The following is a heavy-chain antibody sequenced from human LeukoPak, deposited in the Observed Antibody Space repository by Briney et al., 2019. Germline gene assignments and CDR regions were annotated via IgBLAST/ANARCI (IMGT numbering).Heavy chain of an antibody. V-gene: IGHV1-18*01. J-gene: IGHJ4*02. CDR1: GYTFTSYG. CDR2: ISAYNGNT. D-gene: IGHD3-3*01. CDR3: ARSVEGVYYDFWSGLIDY. Sequence: GASVKVSCKASGYTFTSYGISWVRQAPGQGLEWMGWISAYNGNTDYAQKLQGRVTMTTDTSTSTAYMELRSLRSDDTAVYYCARSVEGVYYDFWSGLIDYWGQGTLVTVSS.